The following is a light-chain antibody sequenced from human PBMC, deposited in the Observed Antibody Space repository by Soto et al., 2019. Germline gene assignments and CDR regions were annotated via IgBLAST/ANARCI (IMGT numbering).Light chain of an antibody. V-gene: IGKV1D-12*01. CDR2: AAS. CDR1: QVMSSW. J-gene: IGKJ5*01. Sequence: DIQMTQSPSSLSAAVGERVTMTCRASQVMSSWLAWYQQKPGKAPKLLIFAASTLQSGVPSRFSGSGSRTDFTLTITSLQPEGIGTYYCQQTDTLPSTFGQGTRLEIK. CDR3: QQTDTLPST.